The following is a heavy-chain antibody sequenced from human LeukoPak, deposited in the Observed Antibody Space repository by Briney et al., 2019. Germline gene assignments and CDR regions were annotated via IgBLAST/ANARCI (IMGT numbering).Heavy chain of an antibody. CDR2: ISWNSATI. Sequence: GGSLRLSCAASGFTFGSYAMHWVRHTPGKGLEWVSHISWNSATIEYADSVKGRFTISRDNAKNSLYLQMNSLRAEDTALYYCVKEVGAAVGRSSFDYWGQGTLVTVSS. J-gene: IGHJ4*02. CDR1: GFTFGSYA. D-gene: IGHD6-13*01. CDR3: VKEVGAAVGRSSFDY. V-gene: IGHV3-9*01.